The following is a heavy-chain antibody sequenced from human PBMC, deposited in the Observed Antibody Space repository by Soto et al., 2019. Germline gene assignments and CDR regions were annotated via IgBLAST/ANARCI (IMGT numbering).Heavy chain of an antibody. CDR2: ISRDESTT. J-gene: IGHJ5*02. CDR1: GFTFSDYW. Sequence: GGSLRLSCAASGFTFSDYWMHWVRRPPGKGLMWVSRISRDESTTNYADSVKGRFTVSRDNAKSTLYLQMNSLRAEDTAIYYCARDKDYRNWFDPWGQGILVTVS. V-gene: IGHV3-74*01. D-gene: IGHD4-17*01. CDR3: ARDKDYRNWFDP.